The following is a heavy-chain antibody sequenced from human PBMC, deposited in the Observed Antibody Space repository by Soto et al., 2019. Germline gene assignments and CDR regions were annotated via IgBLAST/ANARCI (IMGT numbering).Heavy chain of an antibody. CDR2: ISSSSSYI. CDR3: ASVRVYGELAAFDI. V-gene: IGHV3-21*01. CDR1: GFTFSSYS. J-gene: IGHJ3*02. D-gene: IGHD4-17*01. Sequence: VGSLRLSCAASGFTFSSYSMNWVRQAPGKGLEWVSSISSSSSYIYYADSVKGRFTISRDNAKNSLYLQMNSLRDEDTAVYYCASVRVYGELAAFDIWGQGTLVTVSS.